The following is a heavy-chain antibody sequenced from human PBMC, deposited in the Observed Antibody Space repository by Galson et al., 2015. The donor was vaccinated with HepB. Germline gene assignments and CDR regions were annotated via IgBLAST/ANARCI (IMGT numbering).Heavy chain of an antibody. D-gene: IGHD5-18*01. Sequence: SLRLSYAASGFTFSSYAMSWVRQAPGKGLEWVSAISGSGGSTYYADSVKGRFTISRDNSKNTLYLQMNSLRAEDTAVYYCATRGPSRGYSYGYSDYWGQGTLVTVSS. J-gene: IGHJ4*02. CDR1: GFTFSSYA. V-gene: IGHV3-23*01. CDR2: ISGSGGST. CDR3: ATRGPSRGYSYGYSDY.